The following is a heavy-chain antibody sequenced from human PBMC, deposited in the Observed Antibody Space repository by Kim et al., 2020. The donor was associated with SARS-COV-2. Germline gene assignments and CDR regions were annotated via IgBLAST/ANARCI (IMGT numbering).Heavy chain of an antibody. D-gene: IGHD3-10*01. CDR3: ARVWVTMVRGVAFDI. V-gene: IGHV4-39*07. CDR2: IYYSWST. CDR1: GGSISSSSYY. J-gene: IGHJ3*02. Sequence: SETLSLTCTVSGGSISSSSYYWGWIRQPPGKGLEWIGSIYYSWSTYYNPSLKSRVTISVDTSKNQFSLKLSSVTAADTAVYYCARVWVTMVRGVAFDIWGQGTMVTVSS.